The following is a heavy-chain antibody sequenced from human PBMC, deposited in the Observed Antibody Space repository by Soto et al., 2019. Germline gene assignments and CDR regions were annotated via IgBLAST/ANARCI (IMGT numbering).Heavy chain of an antibody. CDR2: IIPILGIA. J-gene: IGHJ6*02. CDR3: ARDVSRSPADYGMDV. CDR1: GGTFSSYT. Sequence: QVQLVQSGAEVKKPGSSVKVSCKASGGTFSSYTISWVRQAPGQGLEWMGRIIPILGIANYAQKFQGRVTIPADKSTSTAYMELSSLRSEDTAVYYCARDVSRSPADYGMDVWGQGTTVTVSS. V-gene: IGHV1-69*08.